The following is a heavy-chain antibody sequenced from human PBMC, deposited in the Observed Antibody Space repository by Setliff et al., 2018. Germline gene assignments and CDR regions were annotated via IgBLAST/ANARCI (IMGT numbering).Heavy chain of an antibody. CDR3: ARHKGYHDSSGYYYPNAFDI. J-gene: IGHJ3*02. CDR1: GYSFTSCW. V-gene: IGHV5-51*01. D-gene: IGHD3-22*01. Sequence: GESLKISCKGSGYSFTSCWIGWVRQMPGKGLEWMGIIYPGDSDTRYSPSFQGQVTISADKSISTAYLQWSSLKASDTAMYYCARHKGYHDSSGYYYPNAFDIWGQGTMVTVSS. CDR2: IYPGDSDT.